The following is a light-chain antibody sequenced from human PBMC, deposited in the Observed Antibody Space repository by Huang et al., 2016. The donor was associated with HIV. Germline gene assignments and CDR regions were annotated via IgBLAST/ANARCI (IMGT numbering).Light chain of an antibody. V-gene: IGKV1-9*01. Sequence: IQLTQSPSSLSASVGARVTIRCRASQGISRYLAWSQQKQGKAPKLLIYAASTLQSGVPSRCSGSGSGTDFTLTITSLQPEDFATYYCQQLNGYPLTFGGGTKVEIK. CDR3: QQLNGYPLT. CDR2: AAS. CDR1: QGISRY. J-gene: IGKJ4*01.